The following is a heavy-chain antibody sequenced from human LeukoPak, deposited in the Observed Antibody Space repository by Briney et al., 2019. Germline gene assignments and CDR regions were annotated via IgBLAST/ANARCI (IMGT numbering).Heavy chain of an antibody. CDR1: GFTVSSNY. Sequence: PGGSLRLSCAVSGFTVSSNYMSWVRQAPGKGLEWVSSLYSGAHIYYADSVKGRFTISRDYSNNTLYLQMNSLRAEDTAVYYCAILALRPGNLETFDYWGQGTLVTVSS. CDR2: LYSGAHI. D-gene: IGHD3-3*01. J-gene: IGHJ4*02. CDR3: AILALRPGNLETFDY. V-gene: IGHV3-53*01.